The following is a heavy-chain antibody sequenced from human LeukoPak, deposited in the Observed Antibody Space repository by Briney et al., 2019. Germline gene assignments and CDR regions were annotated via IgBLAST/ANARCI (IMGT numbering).Heavy chain of an antibody. V-gene: IGHV3-21*01. Sequence: GGALRLSSAASGFTFSYYAMHWVRQAPGKGLEWVSSISSSSSYIYYADSVEGRFFISRDNAKNSLYLQMNSLRAEDTAVYYCANHLACGSTSCPPFDDWGQGTLVTVSS. D-gene: IGHD2-2*01. J-gene: IGHJ4*02. CDR3: ANHLACGSTSCPPFDD. CDR1: GFTFSYYA. CDR2: ISSSSSYI.